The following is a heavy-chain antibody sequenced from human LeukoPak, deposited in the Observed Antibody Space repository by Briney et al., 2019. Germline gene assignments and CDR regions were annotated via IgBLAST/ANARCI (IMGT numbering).Heavy chain of an antibody. Sequence: SETLSLTCAVYGGSFSGFYWSWIRQPPGKGLEWIGEINHSGSTNYNPSLKSRVTISVDTSKNQFSLKLSSVTAADTAVYYCARNVYGYSGYDALYSSSWYRGHNWFDPWGQGTLVTVSS. CDR2: INHSGST. CDR3: ARNVYGYSGYDALYSSSWYRGHNWFDP. D-gene: IGHD6-13*01. V-gene: IGHV4-34*01. CDR1: GGSFSGFY. J-gene: IGHJ5*02.